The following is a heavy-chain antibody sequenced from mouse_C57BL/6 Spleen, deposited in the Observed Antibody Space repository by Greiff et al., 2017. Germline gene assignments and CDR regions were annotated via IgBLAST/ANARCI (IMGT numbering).Heavy chain of an antibody. Sequence: QVQLKQPGAELVKPGASVKLSCKASGYTFTSYWMQWVKQRPGQGLEWIGEIDPSDSYTNYNQKFKGKATLTVDTSSSTAYMQLSSLTSEDAAVYYCARGYDPHDMDDWGQGTTVTVYS. V-gene: IGHV1-50*01. CDR1: GYTFTSYW. CDR2: IDPSDSYT. J-gene: IGHJ4*01. D-gene: IGHD2-14*01. CDR3: ARGYDPHDMDD.